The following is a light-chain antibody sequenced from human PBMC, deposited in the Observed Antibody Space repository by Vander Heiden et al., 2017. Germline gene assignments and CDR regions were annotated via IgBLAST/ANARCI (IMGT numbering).Light chain of an antibody. CDR3: QQDDSTPLT. Sequence: DIVMTQSPDSLAVSLGERATINCKSSQSVLYSSNNKNYLAWYQQKPGQPPKLLIYWASTREYGVPDRFSGSGSGTDFTLTIISLQAEDVAVYYCQQDDSTPLTFGGGTKVEIK. CDR2: WAS. J-gene: IGKJ4*01. V-gene: IGKV4-1*01. CDR1: QSVLYSSNNKNY.